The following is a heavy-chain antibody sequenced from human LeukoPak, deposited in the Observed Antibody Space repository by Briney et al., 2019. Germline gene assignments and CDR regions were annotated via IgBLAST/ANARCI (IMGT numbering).Heavy chain of an antibody. CDR3: ARGEIAADY. V-gene: IGHV3-11*06. Sequence: GGSLRLSCAASGLIFSNYYMGWVRQAPEKGLEWVSYISGGSNYINYADSVKGRFTISRDNAKNSLYLQMNSLRAEDTAVYYCARGEIAADYWGQGTLVTVSS. CDR1: GLIFSNYY. J-gene: IGHJ4*02. CDR2: ISGGSNYI. D-gene: IGHD6-25*01.